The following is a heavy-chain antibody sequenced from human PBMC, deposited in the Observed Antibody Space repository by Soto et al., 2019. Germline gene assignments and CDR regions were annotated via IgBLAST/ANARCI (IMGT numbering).Heavy chain of an antibody. CDR3: ARGYDFWSGYYYPYGMDV. CDR1: GFTFSSYA. V-gene: IGHV3-30-3*01. J-gene: IGHJ6*02. CDR2: ISYDGSNK. Sequence: GGSLRLSCAASGFTFSSYAMHWVRQAPGKGLEWVAVISYDGSNKNHADNEKGRITISRDNSKNTLYLQMNSLRAEDTAVYYCARGYDFWSGYYYPYGMDVWGQGTTVTVSS. D-gene: IGHD3-3*01.